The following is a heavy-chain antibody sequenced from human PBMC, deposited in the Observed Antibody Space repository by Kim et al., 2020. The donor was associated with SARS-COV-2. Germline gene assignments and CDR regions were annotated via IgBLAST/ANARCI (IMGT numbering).Heavy chain of an antibody. CDR3: ARWHPLSITGTTSYGNWFDP. CDR2: IYYSGST. V-gene: IGHV4-31*03. J-gene: IGHJ5*02. CDR1: GGSISSGGYY. D-gene: IGHD1-7*01. Sequence: SETLSLTCTVSGGSISSGGYYWSWIRQHPGKGLEWIGYIYYSGSTYYNPSLKSRVTISVDTSKNQFSLKLSSVTAADTAVYYCARWHPLSITGTTSYGNWFDPWGQGTLVTVSS.